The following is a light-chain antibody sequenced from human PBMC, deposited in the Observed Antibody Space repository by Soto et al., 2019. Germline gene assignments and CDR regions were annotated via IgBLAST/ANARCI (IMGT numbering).Light chain of an antibody. J-gene: IGLJ1*01. V-gene: IGLV2-14*01. Sequence: QSVLTQPASVSGSPGQSITISCTGTSSDVGGYEYVSWYQQHPGRAPKLMIYEVSDRPSGVSYRFSGSKSGNTASLTISGLQDDDEADYYCSSYTISSTYVFGTGTKVTV. CDR3: SSYTISSTYV. CDR2: EVS. CDR1: SSDVGGYEY.